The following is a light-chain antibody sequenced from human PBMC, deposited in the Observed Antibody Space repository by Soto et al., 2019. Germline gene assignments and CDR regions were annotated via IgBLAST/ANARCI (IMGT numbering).Light chain of an antibody. CDR3: QQYYTTPWT. J-gene: IGKJ1*01. Sequence: EIVMTQSPDCLAVSLGERATINCKASQSVLYSSDNKNYLTWYQQRPGQPPKLLIYWASTRESGVPDRFSGSGSGTDFTLTISSLQAEDVAIYYCQQYYTTPWTLGQGTKVEI. CDR2: WAS. CDR1: QSVLYSSDNKNY. V-gene: IGKV4-1*01.